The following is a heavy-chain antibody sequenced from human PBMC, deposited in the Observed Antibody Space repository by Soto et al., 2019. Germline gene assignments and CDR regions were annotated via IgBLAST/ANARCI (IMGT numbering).Heavy chain of an antibody. CDR2: INAGNGNT. V-gene: IGHV1-3*01. Sequence: QVQLVQSGAEVKKPGASVKVSCKASGYTFTSYAMHWVRQAPGQRLEWMGWINAGNGNTKYSQQFQGRVTITRDTCASTAYMELSSLISEDTAVYYCARAMDSSGWDYDSYYYMDVWGKGATGTV. D-gene: IGHD6-19*01. CDR3: ARAMDSSGWDYDSYYYMDV. J-gene: IGHJ6*03. CDR1: GYTFTSYA.